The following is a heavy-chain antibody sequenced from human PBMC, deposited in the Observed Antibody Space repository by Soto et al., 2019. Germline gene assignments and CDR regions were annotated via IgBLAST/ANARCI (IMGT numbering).Heavy chain of an antibody. D-gene: IGHD2-15*01. Sequence: PWETLSLTGAVSGGSIRRSNWWSWVRQPPGKGLEWIGEIYHSGSTNYNPALKSRVTISVDESKNQFSLKLSSVTAADTAVYYCARGRYCSGGSCYPIDYWGQGTLVTVSS. V-gene: IGHV4-4*02. CDR3: ARGRYCSGGSCYPIDY. CDR2: IYHSGST. CDR1: GGSIRRSNW. J-gene: IGHJ4*02.